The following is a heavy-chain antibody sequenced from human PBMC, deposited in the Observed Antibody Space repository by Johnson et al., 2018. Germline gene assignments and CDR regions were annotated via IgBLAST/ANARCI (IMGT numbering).Heavy chain of an antibody. CDR2: ISYDGSKK. Sequence: QVQLVESGGGLVKXGGSLRLSCAASGFTFSSYGMHWVRQAPGKGLEWVAVISYDGSKKYYADAVKGRFSISRDNSKNTLYLQVNSLTAEDTAVYYCARAQDSSLSPMDVWGKGTTVTVSS. V-gene: IGHV3-30*03. J-gene: IGHJ6*03. CDR1: GFTFSSYG. D-gene: IGHD6-13*01. CDR3: ARAQDSSLSPMDV.